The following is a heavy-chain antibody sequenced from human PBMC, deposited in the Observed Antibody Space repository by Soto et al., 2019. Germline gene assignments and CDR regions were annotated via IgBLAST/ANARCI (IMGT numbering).Heavy chain of an antibody. Sequence: SQTLSLTXTVSGGSINPFHWSWLRQPAGKALEWLGRIFSSGSTSFNPSLESRVAMSVDTSKNHFSLNLSSVTAADMAVYYCAREGSYSAYNFAHGIQLWSFDFWGQGALVTVSS. D-gene: IGHD5-12*01. J-gene: IGHJ4*02. CDR2: IFSSGST. CDR3: AREGSYSAYNFAHGIQLWSFDF. CDR1: GGSINPFH. V-gene: IGHV4-4*07.